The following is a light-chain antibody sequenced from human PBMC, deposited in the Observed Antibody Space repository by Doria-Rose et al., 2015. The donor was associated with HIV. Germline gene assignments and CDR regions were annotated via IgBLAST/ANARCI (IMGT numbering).Light chain of an antibody. CDR1: QSLLHTIGYNY. Sequence: EIVLTQSPLSLPATPGQPASISCRSSQSLLHTIGYNYLDWYLQKPGQSPQLLIYLGSNRASGVPDRFSGSGSGTDFTLKISRVEAEDVGVYYCMQALQTPYTFGQGTKLEIK. CDR2: LGS. J-gene: IGKJ2*01. CDR3: MQALQTPYT. V-gene: IGKV2-28*01.